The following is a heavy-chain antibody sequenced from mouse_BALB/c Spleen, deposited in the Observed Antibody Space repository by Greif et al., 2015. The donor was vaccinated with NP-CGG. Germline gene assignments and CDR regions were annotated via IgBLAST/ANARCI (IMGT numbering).Heavy chain of an antibody. Sequence: LQQSGSELVRPGASVKLSCKASGYTFTSYWMHWVKQRHGQGLEWIGNIYPGSGSTNYDEKFKSKGTLTVDTSSSAAYMHLSSLSFEESAFYYCKRGGVYYGSSSDAMDDWGQGTSVTVSS. CDR2: IYPGSGST. CDR3: KRGGVYYGSSSDAMDD. V-gene: IGHV1S22*01. J-gene: IGHJ4*01. D-gene: IGHD1-1*01. CDR1: GYTFTSYW.